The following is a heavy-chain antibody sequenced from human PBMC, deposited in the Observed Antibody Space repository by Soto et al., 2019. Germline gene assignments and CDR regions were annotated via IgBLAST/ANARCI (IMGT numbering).Heavy chain of an antibody. Sequence: QVQLVESGGGVVQPGRSLRLSCAASGFTFSSYGMHWVRQAPGKGLEWVAVISHDGSNKYYADSVKGRFTISRDNSKNTLYLQMNSLRAEDTAVYYCAKAKYSSSWYSYGIHVWGQGTTVTVSS. J-gene: IGHJ6*02. CDR3: AKAKYSSSWYSYGIHV. CDR1: GFTFSSYG. CDR2: ISHDGSNK. D-gene: IGHD6-13*01. V-gene: IGHV3-30*18.